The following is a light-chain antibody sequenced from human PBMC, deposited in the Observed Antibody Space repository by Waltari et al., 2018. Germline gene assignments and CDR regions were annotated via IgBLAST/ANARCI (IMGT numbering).Light chain of an antibody. CDR3: QTGGHGTWV. J-gene: IGLJ3*02. Sequence: QLVVTQSPSASAPLGASVKLTCTLSSGHSSNIVAWLQQRPEKGPRYLMKVNSDGSHIKGDDIPDRFSSSSSGAERYLPISSLQPDDEADYYCQTGGHGTWVFGGGTTLTVL. V-gene: IGLV4-69*01. CDR1: SGHSSNI. CDR2: VNSDGSH.